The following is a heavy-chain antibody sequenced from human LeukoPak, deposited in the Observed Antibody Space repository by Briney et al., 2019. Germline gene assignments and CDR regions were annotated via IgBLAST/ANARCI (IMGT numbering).Heavy chain of an antibody. Sequence: SETLSLTCTVGGGSLSGHYWGWIRQPPGKGLELVGHIYYTGTTFYNPSLNSRVTITLDTSRNQFSLRLTSVIAADTAVYYCARFSWGCSTASCYLANWGQGALVTVSS. CDR2: IYYTGTT. J-gene: IGHJ4*02. CDR3: ARFSWGCSTASCYLAN. V-gene: IGHV4-59*11. CDR1: GGSLSGHY. D-gene: IGHD3-22*01.